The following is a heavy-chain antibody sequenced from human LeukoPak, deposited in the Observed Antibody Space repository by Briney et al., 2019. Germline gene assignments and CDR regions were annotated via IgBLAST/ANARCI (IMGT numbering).Heavy chain of an antibody. Sequence: PGRSLRLSCTASGFTFSRSAMNWVRQAPGKGLEWVSSISTSSSYIYYADSVKGRFTISRDNAKNSLYLQMNSLRAEDTAVYYCARDGYYYDSSGYYYGNAFDIWGQGTMVTVSS. CDR2: ISTSSSYI. D-gene: IGHD3-22*01. CDR1: GFTFSRSA. J-gene: IGHJ3*02. CDR3: ARDGYYYDSSGYYYGNAFDI. V-gene: IGHV3-21*01.